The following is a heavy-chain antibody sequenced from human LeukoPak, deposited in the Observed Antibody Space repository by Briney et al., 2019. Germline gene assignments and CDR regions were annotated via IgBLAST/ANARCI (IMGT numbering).Heavy chain of an antibody. J-gene: IGHJ4*02. CDR2: IWYGGSNK. CDR1: GFTFSNHG. V-gene: IGHV3-33*01. Sequence: SGGSLRLSCAASGFTFSNHGMHWVRQAPGKGLEWVAIIWYGGSNKYYADSVKGRFTISRDNSKNTLYLQMNSLRAEDTAVHYCASSIAVAGRGHFDYWGQGTLVTVSS. CDR3: ASSIAVAGRGHFDY. D-gene: IGHD6-19*01.